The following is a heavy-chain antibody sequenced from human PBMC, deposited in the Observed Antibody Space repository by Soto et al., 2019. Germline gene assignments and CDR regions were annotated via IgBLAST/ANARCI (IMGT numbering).Heavy chain of an antibody. CDR3: ARYDSSGYYWPYYYYGMDL. V-gene: IGHV3-21*01. J-gene: IGHJ6*02. CDR1: GFTFSTYS. Sequence: EVQLVESGGGLVKPGGSLRLSCAASGFTFSTYSMYWVRQAPGKGLEWVSSISSSGSYIYYADSVKGRFTISRDNAKNSLYLQMNSLRAEDTAVYYCARYDSSGYYWPYYYYGMDLWGQGTTVTVSS. D-gene: IGHD3-22*01. CDR2: ISSSGSYI.